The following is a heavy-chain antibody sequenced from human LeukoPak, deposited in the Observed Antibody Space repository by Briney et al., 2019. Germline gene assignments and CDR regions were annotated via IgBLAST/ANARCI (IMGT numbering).Heavy chain of an antibody. CDR2: INPNSGGT. CDR3: ARDLEGASPFDY. J-gene: IGHJ4*02. CDR1: GYTFTGYY. Sequence: ASVKVSCTASGYTFTGYYMHWVRQAPGQGLEWMGWINPNSGGTNYAQKFQGRVTMTRDTSISTAYMELSRLRSDDTAVYYCARDLEGASPFDYWGQGTLVTVSS. D-gene: IGHD1-26*01. V-gene: IGHV1-2*02.